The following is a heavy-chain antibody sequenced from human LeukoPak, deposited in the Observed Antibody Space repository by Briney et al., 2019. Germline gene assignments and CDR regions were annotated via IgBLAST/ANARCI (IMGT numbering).Heavy chain of an antibody. V-gene: IGHV3-23*01. Sequence: PGGSLRLSCVVSGFIFSNYALSWVRQAPGKGLDWVSAISSSGANTYYPGSVKGRFTISRDNSKNTLYLQMNSLRAEDTAVYYCAKQLGYCSDGSCYFPYWGQGTLVTVSS. CDR2: ISSSGANT. CDR3: AKQLGYCSDGSCYFPY. CDR1: GFIFSNYA. D-gene: IGHD2-15*01. J-gene: IGHJ4*02.